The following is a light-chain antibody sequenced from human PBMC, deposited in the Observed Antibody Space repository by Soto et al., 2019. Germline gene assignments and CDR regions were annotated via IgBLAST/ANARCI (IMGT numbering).Light chain of an antibody. J-gene: IGKJ1*01. V-gene: IGKV2-30*01. CDR1: QSLVSSDGNTY. Sequence: DVVMTRSPLSLPVTLGQPASISCRSSQSLVSSDGNTYLNWFQQRPGQSPRRLIYKVSNRDSGVPDRFSGSGSGTDFTLKISRVEAEDVGVYYCMQGTQWPRTFGQGTKVEIK. CDR3: MQGTQWPRT. CDR2: KVS.